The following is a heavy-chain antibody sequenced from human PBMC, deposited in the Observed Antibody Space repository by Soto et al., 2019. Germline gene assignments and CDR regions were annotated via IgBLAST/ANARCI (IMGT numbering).Heavy chain of an antibody. V-gene: IGHV4-4*02. J-gene: IGHJ4*02. CDR1: AGSTSSSNR. CDR2: IYHSGST. Sequence: SQARSLTWAGSAGSTSSSNRGSWGPQPPGKGLEWIGEIYHSGSTNYNPSLKSRVTISVDKSKNQFSLKLSSVTAADTAVYYCARVGKWYYYDSSGYYDYWGQGTLVTVSS. D-gene: IGHD3-22*01. CDR3: ARVGKWYYYDSSGYYDY.